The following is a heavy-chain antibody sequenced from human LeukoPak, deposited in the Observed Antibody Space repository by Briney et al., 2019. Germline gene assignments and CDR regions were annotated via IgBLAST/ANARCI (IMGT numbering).Heavy chain of an antibody. V-gene: IGHV4-59*11. CDR1: GGSISSHY. CDR2: IYYSGST. CDR3: ARYARDSSSWYYFDY. J-gene: IGHJ4*02. Sequence: SETLSLTCTVSGGSISSHYWSWIRQPPGKGLEWIGYIYYSGSTNHNPSLKSRVTISVDTSKNQFSLKLSSVTAADTAVYYCARYARDSSSWYYFDYWGQGTLVTVSS. D-gene: IGHD6-13*01.